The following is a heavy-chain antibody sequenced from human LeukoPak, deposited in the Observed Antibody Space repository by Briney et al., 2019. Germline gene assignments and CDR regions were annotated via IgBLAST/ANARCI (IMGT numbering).Heavy chain of an antibody. CDR3: ARGHIVATI. J-gene: IGHJ4*02. CDR2: IYHSGST. Sequence: SETLSLTCTVSGYSISSGYYWGWIRQPPGKGLEWIGNIYHSGSTYYNPSLKSRVTISVDTSKNQFSLKLSSVTAADTAVYYCARGHIVATIWGQGTLVTVSS. CDR1: GYSISSGYY. V-gene: IGHV4-38-2*02. D-gene: IGHD5-12*01.